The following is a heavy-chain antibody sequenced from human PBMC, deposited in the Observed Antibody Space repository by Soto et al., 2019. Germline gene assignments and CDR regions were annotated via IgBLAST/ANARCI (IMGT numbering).Heavy chain of an antibody. V-gene: IGHV1-3*01. CDR3: ARPKNYADYLDH. J-gene: IGHJ4*02. CDR2: INGGNGDT. CDR1: GYTFTSYS. Sequence: GASVKVTCKAYGYTFTSYSMHWVRQAPGQRHERMGWINGGNGDTKYSQNFQGIITITMDSSASTVYMEVFSLRSEDTAVYYCARPKNYADYLDHWGQGTLVTVSS. D-gene: IGHD1-7*01.